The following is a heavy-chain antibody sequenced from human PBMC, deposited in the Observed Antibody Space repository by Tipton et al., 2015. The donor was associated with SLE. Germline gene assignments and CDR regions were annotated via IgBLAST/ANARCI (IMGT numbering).Heavy chain of an antibody. Sequence: SLRLSCAASGFTFSSYAMHWVRQAPGKGLEWVAVISYDGSNKYYADSVKGRFTISRDNSKNTLYLQMNSLRAEDTAVYYCAREPYDSSGYHYYYYYYYMDVWGKGTTVTVSS. CDR2: ISYDGSNK. J-gene: IGHJ6*03. V-gene: IGHV3-30*04. CDR1: GFTFSSYA. D-gene: IGHD3-22*01. CDR3: AREPYDSSGYHYYYYYYYMDV.